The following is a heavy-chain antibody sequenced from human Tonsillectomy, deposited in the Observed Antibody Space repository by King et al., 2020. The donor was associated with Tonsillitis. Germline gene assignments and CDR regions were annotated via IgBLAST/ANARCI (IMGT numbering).Heavy chain of an antibody. V-gene: IGHV3-9*01. Sequence: VQLVQSGGGLVQPGRSLRLSCAASGFIFDDYAMYWVRQAPGKGLEWVSGMSWNSGSICYADSVKGRFTISRDNAQNSLYLQMNSLRAEDTALYYCVKGMGATYAAFFDYWGQGTLVTVSS. CDR2: MSWNSGSI. CDR3: VKGMGATYAAFFDY. D-gene: IGHD1-26*01. CDR1: GFIFDDYA. J-gene: IGHJ4*02.